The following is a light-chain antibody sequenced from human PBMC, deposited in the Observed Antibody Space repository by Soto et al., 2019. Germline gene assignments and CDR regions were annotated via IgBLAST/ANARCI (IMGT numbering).Light chain of an antibody. CDR2: EVS. Sequence: QSVLTQPASVSGSPGQSITISCTGTSSDIGNYDFVSWYQQVPGTAPKAMIYEVSSRPSGVSNRFSGSKSGNTASLTISGLQAEDEAYYYCSSYTTSTSFNLFGGGTKLTVL. CDR3: SSYTTSTSFNL. J-gene: IGLJ2*01. CDR1: SSDIGNYDF. V-gene: IGLV2-14*01.